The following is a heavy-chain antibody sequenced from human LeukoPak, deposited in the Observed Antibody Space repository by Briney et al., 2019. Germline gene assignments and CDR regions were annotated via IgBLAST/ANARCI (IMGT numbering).Heavy chain of an antibody. CDR3: TRDLGLRRMI. CDR2: ISAGSGTV. Sequence: GGSLRLSCAASGLSLSSNNMDWVRQTPGGGLEWLSYISAGSGTVFSADSVKGRFTISRDNARESLSLQMNSLRVEDTAVYYCTRDLGLRRMIWGRGTLVIVSS. CDR1: GLSLSSNN. D-gene: IGHD6-25*01. V-gene: IGHV3-48*04. J-gene: IGHJ2*01.